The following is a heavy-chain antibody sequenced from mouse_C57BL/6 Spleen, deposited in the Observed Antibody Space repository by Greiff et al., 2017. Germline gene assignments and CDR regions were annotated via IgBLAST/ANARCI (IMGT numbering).Heavy chain of an antibody. Sequence: VQLQQPGAELVKPGASVKMSCKASGYTFTSYWITWVKQRPGQGLEWIGDIYPGSGSTNYNEKFKSKATLTVDTSSSTAYMQLSSLTSEDSAVYYCARRAGVYYGSSSYAMDYWGQGTSVTVSS. J-gene: IGHJ4*01. CDR1: GYTFTSYW. CDR2: IYPGSGST. V-gene: IGHV1-55*01. D-gene: IGHD1-1*01. CDR3: ARRAGVYYGSSSYAMDY.